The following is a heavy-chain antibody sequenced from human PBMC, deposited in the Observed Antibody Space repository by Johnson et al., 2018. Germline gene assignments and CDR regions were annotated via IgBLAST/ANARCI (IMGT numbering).Heavy chain of an antibody. CDR3: PRAGGNSWFVGSMDV. J-gene: IGHJ6*02. D-gene: IGHD3-10*01. V-gene: IGHV3-7*01. Sequence: VQLVQSGGGLVQPGGSLRLSCVASGFSFSSKWMSWVRQAPGKGLEWVANIKQDGSEKYYVDSVRGRFTISRDNAKNSLYLQMNSLRVEDTAVYFCPRAGGNSWFVGSMDVWGQGTTVIVSS. CDR2: IKQDGSEK. CDR1: GFSFSSKW.